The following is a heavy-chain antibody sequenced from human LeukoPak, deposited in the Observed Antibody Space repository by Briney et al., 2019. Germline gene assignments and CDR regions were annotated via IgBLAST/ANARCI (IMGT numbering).Heavy chain of an antibody. Sequence: SGTLSLTCAVSGGSISSSNWWSWVRQPPGKGLEWIGNGYYSGSTYYNPSLKSRVTISVNTSKNQFSLKLSSVTAADTAVYYCARHMSYGSGDHGGQGTLVTVSS. V-gene: IGHV4-4*02. D-gene: IGHD3-10*01. CDR1: GGSISSSNW. CDR3: ARHMSYGSGDH. CDR2: GYYSGST. J-gene: IGHJ4*02.